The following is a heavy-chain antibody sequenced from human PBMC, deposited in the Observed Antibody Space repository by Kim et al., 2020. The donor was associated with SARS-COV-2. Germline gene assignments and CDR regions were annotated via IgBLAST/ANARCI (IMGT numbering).Heavy chain of an antibody. Sequence: EGSLRLSCAASGFTFDDYAMHWVRQAPGKGLEWVSLISGDGGSTYYADSVKGRFTISRDNSKNSLYLQMNSRRTEDTALYYCAKAERYYYDSSGPIGMADSWGQGALVTVS. V-gene: IGHV3-43*02. J-gene: IGHJ4*02. CDR2: ISGDGGST. CDR1: GFTFDDYA. CDR3: AKAERYYYDSSGPIGMADS. D-gene: IGHD3-22*01.